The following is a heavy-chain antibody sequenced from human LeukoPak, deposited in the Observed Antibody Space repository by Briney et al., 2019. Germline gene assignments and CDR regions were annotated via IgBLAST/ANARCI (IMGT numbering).Heavy chain of an antibody. V-gene: IGHV4-59*02. D-gene: IGHD3-10*01. CDR2: THHSGNT. CDR1: GDSVSGYY. CDR3: ARETYYYGSGSYVDY. J-gene: IGHJ4*02. Sequence: SETLSLTCIVSGDSVSGYYWNWIRQPPGKGLEWIGYTHHSGNTLYNPSLKSRVTTSVDTSKNQFSLSLSSVTAADTAVYYCARETYYYGSGSYVDYWGQGTLVTVSS.